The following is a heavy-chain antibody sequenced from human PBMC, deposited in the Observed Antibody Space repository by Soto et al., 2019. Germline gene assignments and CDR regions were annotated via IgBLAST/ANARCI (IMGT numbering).Heavy chain of an antibody. Sequence: QVQLVESGGGVVQPGRSLRLSCVASGFTFSSYPIHWVRQAPGKGLEWVTTISSDGNDKYYSDSVKGRFTTSRDNSKNTVYLQMNNLRVEDTAVYYCAKEGVADKYYYYGMDVWGQGTTLNVSS. V-gene: IGHV3-30*04. CDR1: GFTFSSYP. CDR3: AKEGVADKYYYYGMDV. J-gene: IGHJ6*02. D-gene: IGHD3-3*01. CDR2: ISSDGNDK.